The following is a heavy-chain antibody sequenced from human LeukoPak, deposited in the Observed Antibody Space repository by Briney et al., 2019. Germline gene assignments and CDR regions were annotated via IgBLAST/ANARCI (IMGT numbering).Heavy chain of an antibody. CDR3: ARISDILTGLNAFDI. CDR1: GGSISSSSYY. Sequence: SETLSLTCTVSGGSISSSSYYWGWIRQPPGKGLEWIGSIYYSGSTYYNPSLKSRVTTSVDTSKNQFSLKLSSVTAADTAVYYCARISDILTGLNAFDIWGQGTMVTVSS. D-gene: IGHD3-9*01. V-gene: IGHV4-39*07. J-gene: IGHJ3*02. CDR2: IYYSGST.